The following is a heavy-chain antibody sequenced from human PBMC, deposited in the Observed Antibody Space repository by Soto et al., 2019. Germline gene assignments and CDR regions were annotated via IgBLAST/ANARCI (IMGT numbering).Heavy chain of an antibody. V-gene: IGHV1-69*08. CDR3: AREEYYYGSGAFFDY. J-gene: IGHJ4*02. Sequence: QVQLVQSGAAVKKPGSSVKVSCKASGGTFSSYTISWVRQAPGQGLEWMGRIIPILGIANYAQKFQGRVTITADKSTSTAYMELSSLRSEDTAVYYFAREEYYYGSGAFFDYWGQGTLVTVSS. D-gene: IGHD3-10*01. CDR1: GGTFSSYT. CDR2: IIPILGIA.